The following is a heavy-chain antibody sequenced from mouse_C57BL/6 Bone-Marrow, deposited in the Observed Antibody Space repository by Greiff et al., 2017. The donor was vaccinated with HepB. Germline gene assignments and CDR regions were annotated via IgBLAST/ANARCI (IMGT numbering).Heavy chain of an antibody. CDR1: GFTFTDYY. Sequence: EVQLVESGGGLVKPGGSLSLSCAASGFTFTDYYMSWVRQPPGKALEWLGFIRNKANGYTTEYSASVKGRFTISRDNSQSILYLQMNALRAEDSATYYCARYSRPAWFAYWGQGTLVTVSA. J-gene: IGHJ3*01. CDR2: IRNKANGYTT. CDR3: ARYSRPAWFAY. V-gene: IGHV7-3*01.